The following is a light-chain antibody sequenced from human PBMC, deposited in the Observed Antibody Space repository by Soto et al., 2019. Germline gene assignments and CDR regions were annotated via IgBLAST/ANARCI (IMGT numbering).Light chain of an antibody. Sequence: DIVMTQSPDSLAVSLGERATINCKSSQSVLYSANNKNYLAWYQQKPGQPPKLLISWASTWESGAPDRFSGGGSGTDFTLTISSLQAEDVAVYYCQQYYSSPLTFGGGTKVEIK. CDR1: QSVLYSANNKNY. J-gene: IGKJ4*01. CDR2: WAS. V-gene: IGKV4-1*01. CDR3: QQYYSSPLT.